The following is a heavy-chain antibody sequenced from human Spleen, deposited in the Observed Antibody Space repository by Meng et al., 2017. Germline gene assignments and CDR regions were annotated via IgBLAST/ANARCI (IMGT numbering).Heavy chain of an antibody. CDR2: INHSGST. CDR3: ARGPTTMAHDFDY. CDR1: GGSFIDYY. V-gene: IGHV4-34*01. J-gene: IGHJ4*02. Sequence: GELQELGPGLGKPSGSLSLTCVVSGGSFIDYYWSWIRQPPGKGLEWIGEINHSGSTNYNPSLESRATISVDTSQNNLSLKLSSVTAADSAVYYCARGPTTMAHDFDYWGQGTLVTVSS. D-gene: IGHD4-11*01.